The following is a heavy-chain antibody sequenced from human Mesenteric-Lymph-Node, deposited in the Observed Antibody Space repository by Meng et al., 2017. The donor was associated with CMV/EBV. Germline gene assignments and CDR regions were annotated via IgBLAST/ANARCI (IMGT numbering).Heavy chain of an antibody. CDR1: GYTFTNYG. CDR2: INVYNGNR. J-gene: IGHJ6*02. V-gene: IGHV1-18*01. CDR3: ARRGLSSHYYGMDV. Sequence: ASVKVSCKASGYTFTNYGISWVRQAPGQGLEWIGWINVYNGNRKYAQEVQDRVTLTTDTSTSTAYMELRSLRSDDTAVYYCARRGLSSHYYGMDVWGPGTTVTVSS. D-gene: IGHD3-16*02.